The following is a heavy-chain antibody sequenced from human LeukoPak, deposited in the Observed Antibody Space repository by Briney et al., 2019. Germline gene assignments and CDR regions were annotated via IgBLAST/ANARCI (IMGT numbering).Heavy chain of an antibody. CDR1: GGTFSSYA. CDR2: IIPIFGTA. J-gene: IGHJ4*02. CDR3: ARGGYYDTLTDPFDY. Sequence: ASVKVSCKASGGTFSSYAISWVRQAPGQGLEWMGGIIPIFGTANYAQKFQGRVTITADESTSTAYMELSSLRSEDTAVYYCARGGYYDTLTDPFDYWGQGTLVTVSS. V-gene: IGHV1-69*13. D-gene: IGHD3-9*01.